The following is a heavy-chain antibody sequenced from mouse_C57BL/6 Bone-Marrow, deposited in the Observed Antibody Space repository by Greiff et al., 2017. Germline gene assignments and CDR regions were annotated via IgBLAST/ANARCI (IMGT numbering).Heavy chain of an antibody. D-gene: IGHD2-5*01. CDR1: GYTFTSYW. V-gene: IGHV1-7*01. Sequence: QVHVKQSGAELAKPGASVKLSCKASGYTFTSYWMHWVKQRPGQGLEWIGYINPSSGYTKYNQKFKDKATLTADKSSSTAYMQLSSLTYEDSAVYYCAGRYYSNSYYYAMDYWGQGTSVTVSS. CDR3: AGRYYSNSYYYAMDY. J-gene: IGHJ4*01. CDR2: INPSSGYT.